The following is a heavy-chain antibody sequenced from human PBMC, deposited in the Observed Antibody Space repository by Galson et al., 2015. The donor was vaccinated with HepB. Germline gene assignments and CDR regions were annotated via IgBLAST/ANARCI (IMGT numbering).Heavy chain of an antibody. Sequence: SLRLSCAASGFTFSNAWMSWVRQAPGKGLEWVGRIKSKTDGGTTDYAAPVKGRFTIPRDDSKNTLYLQMNSLKTEDTAVYYCTTDPTGLPIDYWGQGTLVTVSS. CDR1: GFTFSNAW. CDR2: IKSKTDGGTT. V-gene: IGHV3-15*01. CDR3: TTDPTGLPIDY. J-gene: IGHJ4*02. D-gene: IGHD1-1*01.